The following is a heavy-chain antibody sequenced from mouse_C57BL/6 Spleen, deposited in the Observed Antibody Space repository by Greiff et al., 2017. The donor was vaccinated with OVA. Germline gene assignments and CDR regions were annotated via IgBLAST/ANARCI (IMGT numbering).Heavy chain of an antibody. D-gene: IGHD2-3*01. J-gene: IGHJ2*01. Sequence: VQLQQPGAELVKPGASVKLSCKASGYTFTSYWMQWVKQRPGQGLEWIGEFDPSDSYTNYNHKFKGKTTLTVDTSSSTAYMQLSSLTSEDSAVYYCARFGYYEKNYFDYRGQGTTLTDSS. CDR1: GYTFTSYW. V-gene: IGHV1-50*01. CDR2: FDPSDSYT. CDR3: ARFGYYEKNYFDY.